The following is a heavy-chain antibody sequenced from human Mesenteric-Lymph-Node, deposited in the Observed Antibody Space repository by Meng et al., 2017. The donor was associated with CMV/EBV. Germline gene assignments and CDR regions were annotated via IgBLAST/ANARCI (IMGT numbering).Heavy chain of an antibody. CDR2: INQDGSVK. V-gene: IGHV3-7*01. Sequence: GESLKISCAASGFTFGSYWMSWVRQAPGKGLEWVANINQDGSVKYYVDSVKGRFTISRDNAKNSLYLQMNSLRVEDTAVYYCARDNDGKDYWGQGTLVTVSS. J-gene: IGHJ4*02. CDR1: GFTFGSYW. CDR3: ARDNDGKDY. D-gene: IGHD5-24*01.